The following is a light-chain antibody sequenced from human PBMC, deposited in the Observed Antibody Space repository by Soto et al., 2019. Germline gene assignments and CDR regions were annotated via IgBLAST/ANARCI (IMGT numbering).Light chain of an antibody. J-gene: IGLJ2*01. CDR3: QVWDSSSAHVV. Sequence: SYELTQPPSVSVAPGKTARITCGENNIGSTSVHWYQQRPGQAPLLVIYYDSDRPSGIPERFSGSNSGNTATLTISRVEAGDEADSYCQVWDSSSAHVVFGGGTKLTVL. CDR1: NIGSTS. V-gene: IGLV3-21*04. CDR2: YDS.